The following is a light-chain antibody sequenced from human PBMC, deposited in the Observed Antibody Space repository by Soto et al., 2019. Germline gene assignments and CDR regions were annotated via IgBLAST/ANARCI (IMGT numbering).Light chain of an antibody. CDR3: QTWGTGIVV. CDR1: SGHSSYI. Sequence: QLVLTQSPSASASLGASVKLTCTLSSGHSSYIIAWHQQQPEEGPRYLMKLNSDGSHTRGDGIPDRFSGSSSGAECYLTISSLQSEDEADYYCQTWGTGIVVFGGGTKLTVL. CDR2: LNSDGSH. J-gene: IGLJ2*01. V-gene: IGLV4-69*01.